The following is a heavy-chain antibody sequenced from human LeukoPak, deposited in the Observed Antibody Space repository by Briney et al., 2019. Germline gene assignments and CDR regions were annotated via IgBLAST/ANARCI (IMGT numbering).Heavy chain of an antibody. CDR1: GFSISIFI. D-gene: IGHD2-15*01. V-gene: IGHV3-48*01. CDR3: ARTTGYCSGGNCYRYFQK. J-gene: IGHJ1*01. CDR2: ISHDGSTA. Sequence: PGGSLRLSCAASGFSISIFIMDWVRQTPGKGLEWISYISHDGSTAYYADSVKGRFTISRDNAENSLFLQMNSLRVEDTAVYYCARTTGYCSGGNCYRYFQKWGQGNLVSVSS.